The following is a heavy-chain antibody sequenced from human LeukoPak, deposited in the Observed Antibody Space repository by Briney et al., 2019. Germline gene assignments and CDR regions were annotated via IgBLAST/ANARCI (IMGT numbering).Heavy chain of an antibody. V-gene: IGHV3-48*01. CDR2: ISSSSRTI. CDR3: ARDRYGDYMGDY. CDR1: GFSFSRYS. D-gene: IGHD4-17*01. Sequence: GGSLRLSCVASGFSFSRYSMTWVRQAPGKGLEWLSYISSSSRTIYYADSVKGRFTVSRDNAKNSLYLQMNSLRGEDTAMYYCARDRYGDYMGDYWGQGTLVTVSS. J-gene: IGHJ4*02.